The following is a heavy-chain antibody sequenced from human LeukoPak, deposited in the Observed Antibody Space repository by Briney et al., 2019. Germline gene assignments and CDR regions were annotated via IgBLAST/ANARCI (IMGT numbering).Heavy chain of an antibody. Sequence: GSSVKVSCKASGGTFSSYAISWVRQAPGQGLEWMGRIIPILGIANYAQKFQGRVTITADKSTSTAYMELSSLRSEDTAVYYCASGPYYYDSSGFIDYWGQGTLVTVSS. CDR1: GGTFSSYA. D-gene: IGHD3-22*01. V-gene: IGHV1-69*04. CDR2: IIPILGIA. CDR3: ASGPYYYDSSGFIDY. J-gene: IGHJ4*02.